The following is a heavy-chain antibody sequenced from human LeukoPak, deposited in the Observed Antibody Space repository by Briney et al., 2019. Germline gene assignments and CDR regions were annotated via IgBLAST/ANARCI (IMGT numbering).Heavy chain of an antibody. D-gene: IGHD6-13*01. V-gene: IGHV1-18*01. CDR2: ISAYNGAT. CDR3: ARDRSSSWYYFDY. CDR1: GYTFTSYA. J-gene: IGHJ4*02. Sequence: ASVKVSCKASGYTFTSYAISWVRQAPGQGLEWMGWISAYNGATKYAQKHQGRVTMTTDTSTSTAYVELRSLRSDDTAVYYCARDRSSSWYYFDYWGQGTLVTVSS.